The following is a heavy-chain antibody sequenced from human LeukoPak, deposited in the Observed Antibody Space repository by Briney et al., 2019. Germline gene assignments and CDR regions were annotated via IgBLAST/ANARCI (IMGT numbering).Heavy chain of an antibody. CDR1: GYTFTSYG. J-gene: IGHJ6*02. Sequence: ASVKVSCKASGYTFTSYGISWVRQAPGQGLGWMGWISAYNGNTNYAQKLQGRVTMTTDTSTSTAYMELRSLRSDDTAVYYCARDGVVVVAATPGYYYYYGMDVWGQGTTVTVSS. D-gene: IGHD2-15*01. CDR2: ISAYNGNT. CDR3: ARDGVVVVAATPGYYYYYGMDV. V-gene: IGHV1-18*01.